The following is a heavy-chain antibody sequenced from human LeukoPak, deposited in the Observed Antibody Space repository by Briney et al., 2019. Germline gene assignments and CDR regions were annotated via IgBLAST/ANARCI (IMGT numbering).Heavy chain of an antibody. CDR2: ISGGGGST. D-gene: IGHD1-14*01. CDR1: AFTFSSYA. CDR3: AKGSGINHYHWIDP. Sequence: GGSLRLSGAASAFTFSSYAMNWVRQAPGKGLEWVSGISGGGGSTYYADSVKGRFTISRDNSKNTLYLQMDSLRAEDTALYYCAKGSGINHYHWIDPWGQGTLVTVSS. J-gene: IGHJ5*02. V-gene: IGHV3-23*01.